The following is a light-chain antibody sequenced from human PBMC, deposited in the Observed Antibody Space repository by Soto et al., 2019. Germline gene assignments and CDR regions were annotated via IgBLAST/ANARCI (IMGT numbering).Light chain of an antibody. CDR2: GAY. CDR1: QGISSW. Sequence: DIQMSRSPSSVSASVGDRVTSICRASQGISSWLAWYQQKPGKARNLLIYGAYSRATGITDRFSGSGSGTDFTLTISRLEPEDFAVYYCQPHGTSPITVGQGTRLEI. J-gene: IGKJ5*01. CDR3: QPHGTSPIT. V-gene: IGKV1-12*01.